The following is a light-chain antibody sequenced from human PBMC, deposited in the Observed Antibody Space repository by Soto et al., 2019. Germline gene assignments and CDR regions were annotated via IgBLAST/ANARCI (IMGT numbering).Light chain of an antibody. Sequence: EVVMTQSPATLSVSPGERATLSCRASQSVSSNLAWYQQKPGQAPRLLIYGASTRATSVPARFSGSGSGTEFSLTIGSLQSEDFAVYYCQQYNNWPPYTFGQGTKLEI. CDR3: QQYNNWPPYT. V-gene: IGKV3-15*01. CDR2: GAS. CDR1: QSVSSN. J-gene: IGKJ2*01.